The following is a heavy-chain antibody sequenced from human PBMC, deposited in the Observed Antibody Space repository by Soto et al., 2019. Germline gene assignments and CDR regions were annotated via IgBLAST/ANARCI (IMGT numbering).Heavy chain of an antibody. CDR3: ARRGREDGEGMDV. CDR2: IRSKANSYAT. V-gene: IGHV3-73*02. Sequence: EVQLVESGGGLVQPGGSLKLSCAASGFTFSGSAMHWVRQASGKGLEWVGRIRSKANSYATAYAASVKGRFTISRDDAKDTAYLHMNSLKTEDAAVYDCARRGREDGEGMDVWGQGTTVTVSS. CDR1: GFTFSGSA. D-gene: IGHD3-10*01. J-gene: IGHJ6*02.